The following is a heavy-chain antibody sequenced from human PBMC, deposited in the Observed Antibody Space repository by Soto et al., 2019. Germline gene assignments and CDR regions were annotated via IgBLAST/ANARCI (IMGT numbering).Heavy chain of an antibody. Sequence: QVQLQESGPGLVKPSGTLSLSCAVSGGSISSSHWWTWVRQPPGKGLEWIGEIYHSGSTNYNPSLKSRVTISVQTSRNQFPLNLSSATAAATAVYYCASSGGGEDYWGQGILVTVSS. D-gene: IGHD3-16*01. CDR2: IYHSGST. V-gene: IGHV4-4*02. CDR1: GGSISSSHW. J-gene: IGHJ4*02. CDR3: ASSGGGEDY.